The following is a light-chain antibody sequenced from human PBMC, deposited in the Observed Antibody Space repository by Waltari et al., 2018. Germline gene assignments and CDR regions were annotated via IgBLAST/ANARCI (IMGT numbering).Light chain of an antibody. J-gene: IGKJ2*03. CDR3: QASYTTPYS. CDR2: AAS. CDR1: KNIRRY. Sequence: DLQMTQSPSSLSASLGDRVTISCRASKNIRRYLSWYQQKPGIDPKLGIYAASTLQSGVPSRFSGSGSGTNFTLTITSLQAEDFATYFCQASYTTPYSFGQGTKVEIK. V-gene: IGKV1-39*01.